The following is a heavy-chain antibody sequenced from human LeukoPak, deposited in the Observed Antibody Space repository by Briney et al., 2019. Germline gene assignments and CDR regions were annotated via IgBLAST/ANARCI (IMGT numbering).Heavy chain of an antibody. V-gene: IGHV1-69*04. CDR2: IIPILGIA. D-gene: IGHD3-16*01. CDR1: GGTFSSYA. Sequence: GASVKVSCKASGGTFSSYAISWVRQAPGQGLEWMGRIIPILGIANYAQKFQGRVTITADKSTSTAYMELSSLRSEDTAVYYCASLRWGSPFDYWGQGTLVTVSS. J-gene: IGHJ4*02. CDR3: ASLRWGSPFDY.